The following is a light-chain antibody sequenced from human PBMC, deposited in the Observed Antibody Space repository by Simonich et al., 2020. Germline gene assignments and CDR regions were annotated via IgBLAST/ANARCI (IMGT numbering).Light chain of an antibody. CDR2: GNI. J-gene: IGLJ3*02. V-gene: IGLV1-40*01. CDR3: QSYDSSLSGSKV. Sequence: QYVLTQPPSVSGAPGQRVTISCTGSSSNIGAGYDVHWYQQLPGTAPKPLIYGNINRPSGVPDRFSGSKSGTSASLAITGLQAEDEADYYCQSYDSSLSGSKVFGGGTKLTVL. CDR1: SSNIGAGYD.